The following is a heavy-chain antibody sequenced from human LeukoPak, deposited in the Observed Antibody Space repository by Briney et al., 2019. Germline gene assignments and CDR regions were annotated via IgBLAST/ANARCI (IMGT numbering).Heavy chain of an antibody. J-gene: IGHJ6*02. Sequence: SETLSLTCAVDGVSFSGYYWSWIRQPPGKGLEWIGYIYYSGSTNYNPSLKSRVTISVDTSKNQFSLKLSSVTAADTAVYYCARAVPGAWDYYGMDAWGQGTTVTVSS. CDR3: ARAVPGAWDYYGMDA. CDR2: IYYSGST. CDR1: GVSFSGYY. V-gene: IGHV4-59*01. D-gene: IGHD1-1*01.